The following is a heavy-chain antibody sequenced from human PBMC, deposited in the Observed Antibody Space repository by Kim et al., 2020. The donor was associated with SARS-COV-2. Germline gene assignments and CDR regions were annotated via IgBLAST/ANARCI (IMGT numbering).Heavy chain of an antibody. Sequence: YATAGNGRLTSSRDDSKDIAYLQMNSLKTEDTAVYYCTRHDFWSGYYFDYWGQGTLVTVSS. D-gene: IGHD3-3*01. J-gene: IGHJ4*02. CDR3: TRHDFWSGYYFDY. V-gene: IGHV3-49*02.